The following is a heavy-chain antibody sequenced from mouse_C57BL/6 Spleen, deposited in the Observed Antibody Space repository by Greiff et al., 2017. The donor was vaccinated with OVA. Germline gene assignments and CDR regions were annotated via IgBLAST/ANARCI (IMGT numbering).Heavy chain of an antibody. V-gene: IGHV1-9*01. J-gene: IGHJ1*03. D-gene: IGHD1-1*01. CDR1: GYTFTGYW. Sequence: VQLQQSGAELMKPGASVKLSCKATGYTFTGYWIEWVKQRPGHGLEWIGEILPGSGSTNYNEKFKGKATFPADTSSNTAYMQLSSLTTEDSAIYYCARAARYYYGSSYWWYFDVWGKGTTVTVSS. CDR3: ARAARYYYGSSYWWYFDV. CDR2: ILPGSGST.